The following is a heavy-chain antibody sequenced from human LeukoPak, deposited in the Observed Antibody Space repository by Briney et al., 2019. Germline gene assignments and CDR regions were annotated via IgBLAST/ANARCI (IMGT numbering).Heavy chain of an antibody. CDR1: GFTFSSYA. V-gene: IGHV3-23*01. D-gene: IGHD3-10*01. Sequence: GGSLRLSCAASGFTFSSYAMSWVRQAPGKGLEWVSAISGSGGSTYYADSVKGRFTTSRDNSKNTLYLQMNSLRAEDTAVYYCANLYQSYSNNWFDPWGQGTLVTVSS. CDR2: ISGSGGST. CDR3: ANLYQSYSNNWFDP. J-gene: IGHJ5*02.